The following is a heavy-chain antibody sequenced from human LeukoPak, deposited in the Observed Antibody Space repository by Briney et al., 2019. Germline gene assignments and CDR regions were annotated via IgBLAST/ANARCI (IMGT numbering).Heavy chain of an antibody. CDR3: ARVVATTTLDY. CDR2: MHHSGPT. V-gene: IGHV4-31*03. Sequence: TSETLSLTCTVSGGSISSGGYYWSWIRQHPGKGLEWIGYMHHSGPTYYNPSLKSRVTISVDTSKNQFSLKLNSVTAADTAVYYCARVVATTTLDYWGQGTLVTVSS. CDR1: GGSISSGGYY. J-gene: IGHJ4*02. D-gene: IGHD5-12*01.